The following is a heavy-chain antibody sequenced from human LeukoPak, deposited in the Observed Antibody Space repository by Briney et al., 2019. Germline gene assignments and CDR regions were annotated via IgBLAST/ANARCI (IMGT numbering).Heavy chain of an antibody. CDR2: IYPGDSDT. J-gene: IGHJ6*03. D-gene: IGHD6-13*01. CDR1: GYSFTSYW. CDR3: ATWGAAAGTGEGDYMDV. V-gene: IGHV5-51*01. Sequence: GESLKISCKGSGYSFTSYWIGWVRQMPGEGLEWMGIIYPGDSDTRYSPSFQGRVTISADKSISTAYLQWSSLKASDTAMYYCATWGAAAGTGEGDYMDVWGKGTTVTISS.